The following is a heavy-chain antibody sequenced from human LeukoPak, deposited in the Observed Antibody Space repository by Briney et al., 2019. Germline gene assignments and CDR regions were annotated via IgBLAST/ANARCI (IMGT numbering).Heavy chain of an antibody. CDR2: MYSGGST. CDR1: GFTVSSYY. Sequence: GGSLRLSCAASGFTVSSYYMTWVRQAPGKGLEWVSVMYSGGSTYYADSVKGRVAISRDNSQNAVFLQMNSVRVEDTAVYYCARSYSNHLFGMDVWGQGTAVTVSS. V-gene: IGHV3-66*01. D-gene: IGHD4-11*01. J-gene: IGHJ6*02. CDR3: ARSYSNHLFGMDV.